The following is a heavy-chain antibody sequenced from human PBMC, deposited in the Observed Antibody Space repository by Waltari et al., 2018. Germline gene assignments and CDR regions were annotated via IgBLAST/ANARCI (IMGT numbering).Heavy chain of an antibody. D-gene: IGHD6-6*01. CDR3: ATLEYSSSSFDY. J-gene: IGHJ4*02. CDR2: FDPEDGET. CDR1: GYTLHESS. V-gene: IGHV1-24*01. Sequence: QVQLVQSGAEVKQPGASVKVSCKVSGYTLHESSIHLVRQAPGKGLEWMGGFDPEDGETIYAQKYQGRVTMTEDTSTDTAYMELSSLRSEDTAVYYCATLEYSSSSFDYWGQGTLVTVSS.